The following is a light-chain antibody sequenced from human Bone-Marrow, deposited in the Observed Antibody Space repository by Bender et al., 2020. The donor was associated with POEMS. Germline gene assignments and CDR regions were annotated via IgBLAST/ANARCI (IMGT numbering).Light chain of an antibody. J-gene: IGLJ2*01. Sequence: QSALTQPASVSGSPGQSITLSCTGTSSDVGSYNLVSWYQQHPGKAPKLMIYEVFRRPSGVSNRFSGSKSGNTASLAISGLHSEDEADYYCVAWDDTLNGWVFGGGTKLTVL. CDR2: EVF. V-gene: IGLV2-14*02. CDR1: SSDVGSYNL. CDR3: VAWDDTLNGWV.